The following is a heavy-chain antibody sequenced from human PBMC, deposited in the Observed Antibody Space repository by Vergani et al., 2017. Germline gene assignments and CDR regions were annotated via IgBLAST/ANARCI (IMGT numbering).Heavy chain of an antibody. CDR3: ARVNWNDGLNSYDYMDV. CDR2: ISDSGTSI. J-gene: IGHJ6*03. Sequence: QVQLVESGGTLVKPGGSLRLSCAASGFTFRDFYMTWIRQVPGKGLEWVSHISDSGTSINYADSVKGRFTVSRDNAKKSLYLQMTSLRVEDTAVYYCARVNWNDGLNSYDYMDVWGKGTTVTVSS. V-gene: IGHV3-11*01. CDR1: GFTFRDFY. D-gene: IGHD1-1*01.